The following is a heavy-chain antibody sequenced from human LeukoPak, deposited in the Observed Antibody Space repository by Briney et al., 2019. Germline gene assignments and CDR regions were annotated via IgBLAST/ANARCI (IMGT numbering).Heavy chain of an antibody. CDR2: ISGSGGST. Sequence: PGGSLRLSCAASGFTFSSYAMSWVRQAPGKGLEWVSAISGSGGSTYYADSVKGRFTISRDNSKNTLYLQMSSLRAEDTAVYYCAEDAITMVRGVNNYYYYGMDVWGQGTTVTVSS. V-gene: IGHV3-23*01. CDR3: AEDAITMVRGVNNYYYYGMDV. D-gene: IGHD3-10*01. CDR1: GFTFSSYA. J-gene: IGHJ6*02.